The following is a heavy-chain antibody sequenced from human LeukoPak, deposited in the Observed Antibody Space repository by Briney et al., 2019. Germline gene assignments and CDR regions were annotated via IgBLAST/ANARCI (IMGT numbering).Heavy chain of an antibody. V-gene: IGHV3-49*04. J-gene: IGHJ4*02. CDR2: IRSKAYGGTT. CDR1: GFTFDDYA. Sequence: GGSLRLSCTASGFTFDDYAMSWVRQAPGKGLEWVGFIRSKAYGGTTEYAASVKGRFTISRDDSKSIAYLQMNSLKTEDTAVYYCTRDRDFDYWGQGTLVTVSS. CDR3: TRDRDFDY.